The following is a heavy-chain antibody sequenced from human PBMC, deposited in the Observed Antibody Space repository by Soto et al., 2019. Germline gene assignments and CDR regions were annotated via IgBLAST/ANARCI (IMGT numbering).Heavy chain of an antibody. Sequence: GESLKISCKGSGYTFNIYWIAWVRQMPGKGLEWMGVIYPVDSDTRYSPSFQGQVTISVDKSINTAYLQWSSLQASDTAIYYCARQDGDGLFYFDYWGQGSPFXVSS. CDR2: IYPVDSDT. J-gene: IGHJ4*02. CDR1: GYTFNIYW. D-gene: IGHD4-17*01. V-gene: IGHV5-51*01. CDR3: ARQDGDGLFYFDY.